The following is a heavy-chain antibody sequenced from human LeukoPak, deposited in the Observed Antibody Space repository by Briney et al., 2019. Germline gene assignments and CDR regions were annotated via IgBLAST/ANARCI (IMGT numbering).Heavy chain of an antibody. CDR3: AREDSSGWFDY. CDR1: GFTFSSYE. Sequence: GGSLRLSCAASGFTFSSYEMNWVRKAPGKGLEWFSYISSSGSTIYYADSVKGRFTLSRDNAKNSLYLQMNSLRAEDTAVYYCAREDSSGWFDYWGQGTLVTVSS. V-gene: IGHV3-48*03. J-gene: IGHJ4*02. D-gene: IGHD6-19*01. CDR2: ISSSGSTI.